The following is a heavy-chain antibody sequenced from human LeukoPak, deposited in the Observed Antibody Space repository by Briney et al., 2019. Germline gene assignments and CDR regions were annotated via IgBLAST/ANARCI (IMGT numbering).Heavy chain of an antibody. D-gene: IGHD4-23*01. J-gene: IGHJ6*02. CDR1: GGTFSSYA. CDR3: ARDEGSDYGGNANYYYYGMDV. Sequence: ASVKVSCKASGGTFSSYAISWGRQAPGQGLEWMGRIIPILGIANYAQKFQGRVTITADKSTSTAYTELSSLRSEDTAVYYCARDEGSDYGGNANYYYYGMDVWGQGTTVTVSS. CDR2: IIPILGIA. V-gene: IGHV1-69*04.